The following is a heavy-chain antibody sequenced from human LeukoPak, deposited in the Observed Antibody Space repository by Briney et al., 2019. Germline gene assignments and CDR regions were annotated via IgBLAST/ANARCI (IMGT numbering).Heavy chain of an antibody. D-gene: IGHD1-7*01. CDR1: GFTFSDYY. J-gene: IGHJ3*01. V-gene: IGHV3-11*04. CDR2: ISSSGSPI. Sequence: PGGSLRLSCAASGFTFSDYYMTWIRQAPGKGLEWVSYISSSGSPIYYADSVKGRFTISRDNAKNSLYLQMNSLRAKDTAVYYCARNGMPGTTAFDVWGQGTMVTVSS. CDR3: ARNGMPGTTAFDV.